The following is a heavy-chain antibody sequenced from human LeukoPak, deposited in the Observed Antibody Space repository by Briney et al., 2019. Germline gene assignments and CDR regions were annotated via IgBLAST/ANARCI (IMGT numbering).Heavy chain of an antibody. CDR2: IRYDGSNK. J-gene: IGHJ4*02. Sequence: GGSLRLSCAASGFTFSSYGMHWVRQAPGKGLEWVAFIRYDGSNKYYVDSVKGRFTISRDNSKNTLYLQMNSLRAEDTAVYYCARGNLRFLEWLLLADYWGQGTLVTVSS. CDR1: GFTFSSYG. V-gene: IGHV3-30*02. D-gene: IGHD3-3*01. CDR3: ARGNLRFLEWLLLADY.